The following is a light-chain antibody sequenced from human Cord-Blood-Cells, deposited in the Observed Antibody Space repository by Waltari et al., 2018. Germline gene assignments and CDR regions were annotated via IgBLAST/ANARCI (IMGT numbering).Light chain of an antibody. CDR2: EGS. Sequence: QSALTQPPSASGSPGQSVPIPCTGTSSDVGGYNYVSWYQQHPGKAPKLMIYEGSQRPCGVPDRFSVSKSGNTAALTGSGLQAEDEADYDGSAYAGSNNVVFGGGTKLTVL. V-gene: IGLV2-8*01. J-gene: IGLJ2*01. CDR1: SSDVGGYNY. CDR3: SAYAGSNNVV.